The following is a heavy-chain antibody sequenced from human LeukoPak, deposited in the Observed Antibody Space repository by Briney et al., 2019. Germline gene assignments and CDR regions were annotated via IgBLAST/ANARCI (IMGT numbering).Heavy chain of an antibody. CDR2: ICYSGST. CDR3: ARSITMIVGEFDL. Sequence: SETLSLTCTVSGGSISSYYWSWIRQPPGKGLEWIGYICYSGSTNYNLSLKSRVTISVDTSKNQFSLKLSSVTAADTAVYYCARSITMIVGEFDLWGRGTLVTVSS. D-gene: IGHD3-22*01. V-gene: IGHV4-59*01. CDR1: GGSISSYY. J-gene: IGHJ2*01.